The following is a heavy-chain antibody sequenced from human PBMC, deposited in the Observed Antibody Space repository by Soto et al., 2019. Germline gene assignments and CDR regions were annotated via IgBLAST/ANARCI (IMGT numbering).Heavy chain of an antibody. V-gene: IGHV4-30-4*01. CDR3: ARDRAKWKDYYYYGMDV. Sequence: SETLSLTCTVSGGSISSGDDFWTWIRQPPGKGLEWIGYIYYSGSTYYNPSLKGRLTMSVDTSKNQFSLKLSSVTAADTAVYYCARDRAKWKDYYYYGMDVWGQGTTVTAP. CDR1: GGSISSGDDF. J-gene: IGHJ6*02. D-gene: IGHD1-20*01. CDR2: IYYSGST.